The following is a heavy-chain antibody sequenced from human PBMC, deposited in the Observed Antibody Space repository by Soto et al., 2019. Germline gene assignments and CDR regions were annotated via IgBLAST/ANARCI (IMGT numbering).Heavy chain of an antibody. CDR1: GYTFTSYG. J-gene: IGHJ4*02. CDR2: ISAYNGNT. Sequence: QVQLVQSGAEVKKPGASVKVSCKASGYTFTSYGISWVRQAPGQGLEWMGWISAYNGNTNYAQKLQGRVTMTTDTSTSTAYMELRSLRSDDTSVYYCARDPRGYCTNGVCFSWGGTPTDYWGQGTLVTVSS. V-gene: IGHV1-18*01. D-gene: IGHD2-8*01. CDR3: ARDPRGYCTNGVCFSWGGTPTDY.